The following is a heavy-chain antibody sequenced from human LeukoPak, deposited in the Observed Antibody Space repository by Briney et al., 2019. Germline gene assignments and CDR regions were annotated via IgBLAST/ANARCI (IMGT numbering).Heavy chain of an antibody. D-gene: IGHD6-19*01. CDR2: AYYSSKWYN. V-gene: IGHV6-1*01. Sequence: SQTLSLTYAIAGDSVSSNSAAWNWISQSPSRGLEWLGRAYYSSKWYNDYAVSVKSRITINPDTSKNQFSLQLNSVTPEDTALYYCARGAVAVRNAFDIWGQGTMVTVSS. CDR3: ARGAVAVRNAFDI. CDR1: GDSVSSNSAA. J-gene: IGHJ3*02.